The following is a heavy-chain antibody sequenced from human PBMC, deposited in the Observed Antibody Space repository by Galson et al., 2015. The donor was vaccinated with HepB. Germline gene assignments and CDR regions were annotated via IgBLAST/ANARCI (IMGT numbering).Heavy chain of an antibody. CDR1: GYTFTTYW. V-gene: IGHV5-10-1*01. Sequence: QSGAEVKKPGESLSISCQGSGYTFTTYWISWVRQLPGRGLDWMGKIDPADSYTTYSPSFRGRVTISVDKSVSTAFLQWTNLEDSDTATYYCVRHSDSDGPSFFYFYGLDVWGQGTTVIVS. J-gene: IGHJ6*02. D-gene: IGHD5-18*01. CDR2: IDPADSYT. CDR3: VRHSDSDGPSFFYFYGLDV.